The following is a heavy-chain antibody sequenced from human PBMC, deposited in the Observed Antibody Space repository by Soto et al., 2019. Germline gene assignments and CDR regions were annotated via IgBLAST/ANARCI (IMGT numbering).Heavy chain of an antibody. V-gene: IGHV4-39*01. J-gene: IGHJ3*02. D-gene: IGHD4-17*01. CDR1: GGSISSSSYY. CDR3: ARHGDYGDSETFDI. CDR2: IYYSGST. Sequence: QLQLQESGPGLVKPSETLSLTCTVSGGSISSSSYYWGWIRQPPGKWLEWIGSIYYSGSTYYNPSIKSRVTLSVDTTKNQFSLKLSSVTAADTAGYYCARHGDYGDSETFDIWGKGPMVTVSS.